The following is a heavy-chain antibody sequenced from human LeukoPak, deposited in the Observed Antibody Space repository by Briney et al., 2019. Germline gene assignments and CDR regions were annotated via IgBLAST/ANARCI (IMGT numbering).Heavy chain of an antibody. CDR1: GDSFSSNSVT. J-gene: IGHJ5*02. V-gene: IGHV6-1*01. D-gene: IGHD2-2*01. Sequence: SQTLSLTCAISGDSFSSNSVTWNWLRQSPSRGLDWLGRTYYSSTLYNDYAVCVIAPITVNPDTSKSQFSLHLSSVTPEDTAVYYCARRLTQYDCFDPWGQGILVTVSS. CDR3: ARRLTQYDCFDP. CDR2: TYYSSTLYN.